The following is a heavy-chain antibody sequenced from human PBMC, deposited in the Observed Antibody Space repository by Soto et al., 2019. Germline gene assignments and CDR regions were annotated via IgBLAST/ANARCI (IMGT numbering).Heavy chain of an antibody. J-gene: IGHJ5*02. V-gene: IGHV4-59*12. D-gene: IGHD2-21*01. CDR2: IYYSGST. CDR1: GGSISSYY. CDR3: ARADWLNWFDP. Sequence: PSETLSLTCTVSGGSISSYYWSWIRQPPGKGLEWIGYIYYSGSTNYNPSLKSRVTISVDTSKNQFSLRLSSVTAADTAVYYCARADWLNWFDPWGQGTLVTVSS.